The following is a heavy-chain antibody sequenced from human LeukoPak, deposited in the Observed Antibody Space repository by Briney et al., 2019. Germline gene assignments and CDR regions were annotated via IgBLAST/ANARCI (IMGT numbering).Heavy chain of an antibody. V-gene: IGHV1-46*01. CDR2: INPSGGST. CDR3: ARGSSSGWYGLGRYFDY. CDR1: GYTFTSYY. D-gene: IGHD6-19*01. Sequence: ASVKVSCKASGYTFTSYYMHWVRQAPGQGLEWMGIINPSGGSTSYAQKFQGRVTMARDTSTSTVYMELSSLRSEDTAVYYCARGSSSGWYGLGRYFDYWGQGTLVTVSS. J-gene: IGHJ4*02.